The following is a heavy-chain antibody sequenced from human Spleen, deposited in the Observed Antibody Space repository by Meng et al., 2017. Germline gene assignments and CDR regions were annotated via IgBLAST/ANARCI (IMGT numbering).Heavy chain of an antibody. D-gene: IGHD4-11*01. V-gene: IGHV4-34*01. CDR2: IDDTGST. Sequence: VHLLQWGAGLLKPSETLPLTCAVYGGSFSGYSWSWIRQPPGKGLEWIGEIDDTGSTSYNPSLKSRVTISVDTSKNQVSLKLSSVTAADTAVYYCARGPTTMAHDFDYWGQGTLVTVSS. CDR3: ARGPTTMAHDFDY. J-gene: IGHJ4*02. CDR1: GGSFSGYS.